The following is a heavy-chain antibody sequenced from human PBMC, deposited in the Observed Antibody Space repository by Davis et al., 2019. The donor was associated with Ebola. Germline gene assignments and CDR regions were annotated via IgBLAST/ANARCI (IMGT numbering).Heavy chain of an antibody. CDR1: GFTFSDYK. J-gene: IGHJ4*02. CDR2: ISSGSATR. Sequence: GESLKISCAASGFTFSDYKMNWVRQAPGKGLEWVSYISSGSATRYYADSVKGRFTISRDNAKNSLYLQMNSLRDEDTAVYYCARDLSVTYGGPYYFDYWGQGTLVTVSS. V-gene: IGHV3-48*02. CDR3: ARDLSVTYGGPYYFDY. D-gene: IGHD3-16*01.